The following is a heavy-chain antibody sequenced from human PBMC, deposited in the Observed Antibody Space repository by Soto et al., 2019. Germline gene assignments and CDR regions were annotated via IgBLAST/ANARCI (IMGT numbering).Heavy chain of an antibody. J-gene: IGHJ3*02. Sequence: EVQLVESGGGLVQPGGSLRLSCAASGFTFSSYAMHWVRQAPGKGLEYVSAISSNGGSTYYANSVKGRFTISRDNSKNARYLQMGSRRAEDMAVYYCGREMGGGNPDDAFDTWGQGTMVTVSS. CDR3: GREMGGGNPDDAFDT. V-gene: IGHV3-64*01. CDR1: GFTFSSYA. CDR2: ISSNGGST. D-gene: IGHD2-15*01.